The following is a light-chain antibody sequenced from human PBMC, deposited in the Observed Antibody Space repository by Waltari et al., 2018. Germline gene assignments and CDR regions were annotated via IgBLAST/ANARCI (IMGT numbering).Light chain of an antibody. CDR3: QQRSNLPPLPLT. CDR1: QSVSSY. V-gene: IGKV3-11*01. Sequence: EIVMTQSTATRSGYRGERATLSCRASQSVSSYVAGYHQQPGQAPRLLIYDASNRATGIPARFSGSGSGTDFTLTISSLEPEDFAVYYCQQRSNLPPLPLTFGGGTKVEIK. J-gene: IGKJ4*01. CDR2: DAS.